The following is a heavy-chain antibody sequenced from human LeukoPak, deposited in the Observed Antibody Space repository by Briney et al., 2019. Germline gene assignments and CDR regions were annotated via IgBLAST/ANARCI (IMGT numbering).Heavy chain of an antibody. CDR1: GHTFTGYY. Sequence: ASVKVSCKASGHTFTGYYMHWVRQAPGQGLEWMGWINPNSGGTNYAQKFQGRVTMTRDTSISTAYMELSRLRSDDTAVYYCAREADSSGYPFDYWGQGTLVTVSS. D-gene: IGHD3-22*01. V-gene: IGHV1-2*02. J-gene: IGHJ4*02. CDR3: AREADSSGYPFDY. CDR2: INPNSGGT.